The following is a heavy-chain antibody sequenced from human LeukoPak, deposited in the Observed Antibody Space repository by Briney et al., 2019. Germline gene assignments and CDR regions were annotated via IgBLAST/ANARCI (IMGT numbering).Heavy chain of an antibody. D-gene: IGHD5-24*01. CDR1: GFTFIDYD. CDR3: ARGEIQLSGIDEFDY. Sequence: GGSLRLSCAASGFTFIDYDMHWVRQVIGKGLEWVSAIGIRGDTHYSGSVKGRFTISRENAESSLYLQMNSLRAEDTAVYYCARGEIQLSGIDEFDYWGQGTLVTVSS. J-gene: IGHJ4*02. CDR2: IGIRGDT. V-gene: IGHV3-13*01.